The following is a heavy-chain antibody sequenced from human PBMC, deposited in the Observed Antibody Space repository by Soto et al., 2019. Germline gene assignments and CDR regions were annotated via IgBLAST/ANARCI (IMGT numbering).Heavy chain of an antibody. Sequence: SETLSLTCTVSGGSIDSFCWSWIRQFPGKGLEWIGYIYYSGITTNYNPSLKSRATLSVDTSKNQFSLKLSSMTAADTAVYYWPIPFLWSGYFPEFRPLRAEWGERTTVTDCS. J-gene: IGHJ6*04. CDR2: IYYSGITT. CDR1: GGSIDSFC. V-gene: IGHV4-59*01. CDR3: PIPFLWSGYFPEFRPLRAE. D-gene: IGHD3-3*01.